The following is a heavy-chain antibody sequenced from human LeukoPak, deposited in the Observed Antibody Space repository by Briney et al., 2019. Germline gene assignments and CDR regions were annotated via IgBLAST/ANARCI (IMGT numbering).Heavy chain of an antibody. Sequence: PGGSLRLSCAASGFTFSDYYMSWIRQAPGKGLEWVSYIISSGSTIDYEDSVKGRFTSSRDNAKNSLYLQMNSLRADYTAVYYCARLVVDSSGCGYWGQGTLLTVSS. J-gene: IGHJ4*02. CDR3: ARLVVDSSGCGY. CDR2: IISSGSTI. V-gene: IGHV3-11*01. D-gene: IGHD3-22*01. CDR1: GFTFSDYY.